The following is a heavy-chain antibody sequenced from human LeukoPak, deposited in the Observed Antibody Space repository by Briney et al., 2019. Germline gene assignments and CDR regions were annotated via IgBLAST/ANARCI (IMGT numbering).Heavy chain of an antibody. CDR2: ISGSGCST. CDR1: GFTFSNSA. V-gene: IGHV3-23*01. J-gene: IGHJ4*02. D-gene: IGHD5-18*01. CDR3: AKRIQSAMATGY. Sequence: GGSLRLPCVASGFTFSNSALSWVRQAPAKGLEWVSDISGSGCSTYYAYSVKGRFTISRDNSKNTLYLQMNSLRAEDTAVYDCAKRIQSAMATGYWGQGTLVTVSS.